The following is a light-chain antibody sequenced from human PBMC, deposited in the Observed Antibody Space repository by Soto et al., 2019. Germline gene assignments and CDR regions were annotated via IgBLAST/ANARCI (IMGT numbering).Light chain of an antibody. CDR2: EAS. CDR3: QHYNSYSEA. V-gene: IGKV3-20*01. Sequence: EIVLTRSPGTLSLSPGERATLSCRASQSVSSSYLAWYQQKPGQAPRLLIYEASSRATGLPDRFSGSGSGTEFTLTISSLQPDDFATYYCQHYNSYSEAFGQGTKVDIK. J-gene: IGKJ1*01. CDR1: QSVSSSY.